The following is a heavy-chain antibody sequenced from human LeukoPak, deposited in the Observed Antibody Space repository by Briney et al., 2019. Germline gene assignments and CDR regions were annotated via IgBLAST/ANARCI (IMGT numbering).Heavy chain of an antibody. CDR1: GFTVSSNY. J-gene: IGHJ6*02. CDR2: IYRDDTT. CDR3: ASGSPEPPAAKAPHFYYYGMDV. V-gene: IGHV3-53*04. D-gene: IGHD2-2*01. Sequence: PGGSLRLSCAVSGFTVSSNYMIWVRQAPGKGLEWVSVIYRDDTTQYADSVKGRFTISRHNSKNTLYLQMNSLKTEDTAVYYCASGSPEPPAAKAPHFYYYGMDVWGQGTTVTDSS.